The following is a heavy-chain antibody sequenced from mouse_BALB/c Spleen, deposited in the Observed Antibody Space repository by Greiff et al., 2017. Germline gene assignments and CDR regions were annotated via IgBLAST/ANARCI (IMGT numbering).Heavy chain of an antibody. D-gene: IGHD5-5*01. CDR1: GDSITSGY. CDR2: ISYSGST. J-gene: IGHJ4*01. Sequence: EVKLEESGPSLVKPSQTLSLTCSVTGDSITSGYWNWIRKFPGNKLEYMGYISYSGSTYYNPSLKSRISITRDTSKNQYYLQLNSVTTEDTATYYCTTYDYDAMDYWGQGTSVTVSS. CDR3: TTYDYDAMDY. V-gene: IGHV3-8*02.